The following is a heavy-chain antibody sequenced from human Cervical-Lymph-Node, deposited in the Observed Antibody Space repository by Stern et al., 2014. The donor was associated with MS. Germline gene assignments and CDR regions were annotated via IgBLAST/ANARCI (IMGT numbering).Heavy chain of an antibody. D-gene: IGHD2-8*02. CDR2: VYDSGAT. CDR3: AKHACTGAACPFDL. Sequence: QVQLQESGPGLVKPSETLSLTCAVSGDSISSYTHYWAWIRQPPGKGLEWLGGVYDSGATYYTPSLKSPVTISVDTSKNHFSLGLTSVTAADTAVYYCAKHACTGAACPFDLWGQGTLVTVSS. V-gene: IGHV4-39*01. J-gene: IGHJ4*02. CDR1: GDSISSYTHY.